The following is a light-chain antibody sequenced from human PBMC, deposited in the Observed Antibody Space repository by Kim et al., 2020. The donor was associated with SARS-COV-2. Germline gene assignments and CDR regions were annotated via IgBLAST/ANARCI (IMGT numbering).Light chain of an antibody. CDR1: QSISNW. CDR3: QEYKSYLRT. Sequence: ASVGDRVTITCRASQSISNWLAWYQQQPGKAPKVLIYDASSLESGVPSRFSGSGSGTEFTLTISSLQSDDFATYYCQEYKSYLRTFGQGTKVDIK. CDR2: DAS. V-gene: IGKV1-5*01. J-gene: IGKJ1*01.